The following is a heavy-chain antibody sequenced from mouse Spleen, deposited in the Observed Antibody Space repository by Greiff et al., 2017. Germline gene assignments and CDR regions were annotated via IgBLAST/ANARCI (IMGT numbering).Heavy chain of an antibody. V-gene: IGHV1-69*01. CDR3: ARSRDGYYRYFDY. Sequence: VQLQQPGAELVMPGASVKLSCKASGYTFTSYWMHWVKQRPGQGLEWIGEIDPSDSYTNYNQKFKGKATLTVDKSSSTAYMQLSSLTSEDSAVYYCARSRDGYYRYFDYWGQGTTLTVSS. CDR1: GYTFTSYW. D-gene: IGHD2-3*01. CDR2: IDPSDSYT. J-gene: IGHJ2*01.